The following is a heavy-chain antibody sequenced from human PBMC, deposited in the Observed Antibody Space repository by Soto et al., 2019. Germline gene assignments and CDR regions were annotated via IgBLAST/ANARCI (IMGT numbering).Heavy chain of an antibody. CDR1: GGSISSYY. CDR3: AGGFQDSYYY. J-gene: IGHJ4*02. V-gene: IGHV4-34*01. CDR2: VHHDGRT. D-gene: IGHD5-18*01. Sequence: SETLSLTCTVSGGSISSYYWSWIRQPPGKGLEWIGEVHHDGRTNYDPSLESRVTISVDTSKNQFSLKVTSVTAADTAVYYCAGGFQDSYYYWAQGTLVTAPQ.